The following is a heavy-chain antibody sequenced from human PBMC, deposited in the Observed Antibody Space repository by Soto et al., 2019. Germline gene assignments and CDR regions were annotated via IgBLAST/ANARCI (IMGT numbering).Heavy chain of an antibody. D-gene: IGHD4-17*01. V-gene: IGHV4-31*03. CDR2: IYYSGST. CDR1: VGSISSGGYY. J-gene: IGHJ4*02. Sequence: QVQLQESGPGLVKPSQTLSLTCTVSVGSISSGGYYWSWIRQHPGKVLEWIGYIYYSGSTYYNPSRKIRVTISVDTSKNQFSLKLSSVTAADTAVYYCARTKLYGDYYFDYWGQGTLVTVSS. CDR3: ARTKLYGDYYFDY.